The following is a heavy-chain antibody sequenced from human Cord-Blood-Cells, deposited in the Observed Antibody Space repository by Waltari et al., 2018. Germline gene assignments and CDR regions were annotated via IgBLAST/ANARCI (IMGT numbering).Heavy chain of an antibody. Sequence: EVQLVETGGGLIQPGGSLRLSCAASGFTVSSNYMSWVRQAPGKGLEWVSVIYSGGSTYDADSVKGRFTIARDNSKNTLYLQMNSLGAEDTAVYYCARDQDWNYGEGMDVWGQGTTVTVSS. V-gene: IGHV3-53*02. CDR3: ARDQDWNYGEGMDV. CDR2: IYSGGST. J-gene: IGHJ6*02. CDR1: GFTVSSNY. D-gene: IGHD1-7*01.